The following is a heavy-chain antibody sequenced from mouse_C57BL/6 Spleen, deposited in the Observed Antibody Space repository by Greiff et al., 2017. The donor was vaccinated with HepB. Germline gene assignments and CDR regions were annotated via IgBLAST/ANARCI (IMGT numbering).Heavy chain of an antibody. D-gene: IGHD1-1*01. Sequence: EVHLVESGGGLVKPGGSLKLSCAASGFTFSSYAMSWVRQTPEKRLEWVATISDGGSYTYYPDNVKGRFTISRDNAKNNLYLQMSHLKSEDTAMYYCARSYYGSSHYYAMDYWGQGTSVTVSS. CDR2: ISDGGSYT. CDR3: ARSYYGSSHYYAMDY. V-gene: IGHV5-4*01. CDR1: GFTFSSYA. J-gene: IGHJ4*01.